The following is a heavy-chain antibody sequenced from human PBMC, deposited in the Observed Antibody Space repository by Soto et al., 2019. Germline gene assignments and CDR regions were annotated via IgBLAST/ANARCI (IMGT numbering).Heavy chain of an antibody. D-gene: IGHD5-12*01. CDR2: ISTYNGDT. Sequence: ASVKVSCKASGYTFTISGIIWVRQAPGQGLEWMGWISTYNGDTNYAQTFQGRVTMTTDTSTSTVHMEVRSLRSDDTAVYYCAREGVAPYYYYGMDVWGQGTPVTRLL. CDR3: AREGVAPYYYYGMDV. V-gene: IGHV1-18*01. J-gene: IGHJ6*02. CDR1: GYTFTISG.